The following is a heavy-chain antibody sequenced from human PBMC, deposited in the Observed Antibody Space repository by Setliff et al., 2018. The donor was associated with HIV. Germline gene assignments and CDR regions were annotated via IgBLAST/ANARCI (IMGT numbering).Heavy chain of an antibody. CDR1: GGSISRGSYY. CDR2: IYTSGSI. D-gene: IGHD6-13*01. CDR3: AREDGEYTSRPRWCDP. J-gene: IGHJ5*02. Sequence: SETLSLTCTVSGGSISRGSYYWSWIRPAAGKRLEWTGRIYTSGSIHYNPTLKSRVTISVDTSKTRLSLKFGSVNAPDTAVYFCAREDGEYTSRPRWCDPWGQGTQVTVSS. V-gene: IGHV4-61*02.